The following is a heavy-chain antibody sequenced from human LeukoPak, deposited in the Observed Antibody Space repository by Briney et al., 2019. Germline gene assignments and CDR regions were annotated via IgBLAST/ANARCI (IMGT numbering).Heavy chain of an antibody. CDR1: GFTFSSYV. CDR3: ATLSILGHCSGGSCPVQAYFDY. J-gene: IGHJ4*02. V-gene: IGHV3-21*01. Sequence: GGSLRLSCAASGFTFSSYVMHWVRQAPGKGLEWVSSISSSSSYIYYADSVKGRFTISRDNAKNSLYLQMNSLRAEDTAVYYCATLSILGHCSGGSCPVQAYFDYWGQGTLVTVSS. D-gene: IGHD2-15*01. CDR2: ISSSSSYI.